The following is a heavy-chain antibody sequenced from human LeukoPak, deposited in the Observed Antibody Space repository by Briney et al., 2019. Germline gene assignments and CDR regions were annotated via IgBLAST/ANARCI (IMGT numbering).Heavy chain of an antibody. CDR2: ISAYNGNT. CDR3: ARRMTTVTTFDY. CDR1: GGTFSSYG. J-gene: IGHJ4*02. Sequence: ASVKVSCKASGGTFSSYGISWVRQAPGQGLEWMGWISAYNGNTNYAQKLQGRVTMTTDTSTSTAYMELRSLRSDDTAVYYCARRMTTVTTFDYWGQGTLVTVSS. D-gene: IGHD4-17*01. V-gene: IGHV1-18*01.